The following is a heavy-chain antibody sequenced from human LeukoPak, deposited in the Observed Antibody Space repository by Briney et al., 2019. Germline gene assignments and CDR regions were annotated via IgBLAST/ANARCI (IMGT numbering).Heavy chain of an antibody. D-gene: IGHD2-21*01. CDR2: ISWNSGSI. CDR3: AKDHRSVVDYFDY. J-gene: IGHJ4*02. Sequence: GRSLRLSCAASGFTFDDYAMHWVRQAPGKGLEWVSGISWNSGSIGYADSVKGRFTISRDNAKNSLYLQMNSLRAEDMALYYCAKDHRSVVDYFDYWGQGTLVTVSS. CDR1: GFTFDDYA. V-gene: IGHV3-9*03.